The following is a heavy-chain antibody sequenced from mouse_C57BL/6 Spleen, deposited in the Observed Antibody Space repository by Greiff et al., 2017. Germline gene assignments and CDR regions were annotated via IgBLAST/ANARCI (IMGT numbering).Heavy chain of an antibody. Sequence: EVKLVESGEGLVKPGGSLKLSCAASGFTFSSYAMSWVRQTPEKRLEWVAYISSGGDYLYYADTVKGRFTISRDNARNTLYLQMSSLKSEDTAMYYCTRVNYYGSSPSMDYWGQGTSVTVSS. CDR2: ISSGGDYL. J-gene: IGHJ4*01. CDR1: GFTFSSYA. V-gene: IGHV5-9-1*02. D-gene: IGHD1-1*01. CDR3: TRVNYYGSSPSMDY.